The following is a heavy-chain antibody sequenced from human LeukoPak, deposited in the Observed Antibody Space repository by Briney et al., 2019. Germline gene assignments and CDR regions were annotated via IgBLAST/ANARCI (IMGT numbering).Heavy chain of an antibody. J-gene: IGHJ4*02. D-gene: IGHD6-19*01. CDR1: GFTFSSYA. Sequence: PGGSLRLSCAASGFTFSSYAMSWVRQAPGKGLEWVSAISGSGGSTYCADSVKGRFTISRDNSKNTLYLQMNSLRAEDTALYYCAIREMYSSGWCLGYWGQGTLVTVSS. CDR2: ISGSGGST. V-gene: IGHV3-23*01. CDR3: AIREMYSSGWCLGY.